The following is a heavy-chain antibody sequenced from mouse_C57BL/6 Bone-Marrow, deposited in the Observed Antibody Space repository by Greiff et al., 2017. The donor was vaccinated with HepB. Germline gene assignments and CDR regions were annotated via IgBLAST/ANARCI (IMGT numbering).Heavy chain of an antibody. CDR2: INPYNGGT. J-gene: IGHJ3*01. CDR3: ARRGYDYDLAY. V-gene: IGHV1-19*01. Sequence: EVKLMESGPVLVKPGASVKMSCKASGYTFTDYYMNWVKQSHGKSLEWIGVINPYNGGTSYNQKFKGKATLTVDKSSSTAYMELNSLTSEDSAVYYCARRGYDYDLAYWGQGTLVTVSA. D-gene: IGHD2-4*01. CDR1: GYTFTDYY.